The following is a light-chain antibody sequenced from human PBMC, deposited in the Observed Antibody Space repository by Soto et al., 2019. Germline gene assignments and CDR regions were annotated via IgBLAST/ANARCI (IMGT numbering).Light chain of an antibody. V-gene: IGKV3-11*01. CDR1: QSVSKY. J-gene: IGKJ4*01. CDR3: QQRGDWPLT. CDR2: DAT. Sequence: EIVLTQSPATLSLSPGERATLSCRASQSVSKYLAWYQQKPGQAPRLLIYDATNRATGIPDRFSGSGSGTDFTLTISSLEPEDCAVYYCQQRGDWPLTFGGGAKVDIK.